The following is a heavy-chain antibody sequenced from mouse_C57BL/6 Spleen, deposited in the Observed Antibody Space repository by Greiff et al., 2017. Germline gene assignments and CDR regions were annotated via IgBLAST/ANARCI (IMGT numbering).Heavy chain of an antibody. CDR2: IHPNSGST. D-gene: IGHD3-2*02. J-gene: IGHJ4*01. CDR1: GYTFTSYW. Sequence: QVQLQQPGAELVKPGASVKLSCKASGYTFTSYWMHWVKQRPGQGLEWIGMIHPNSGSTNYNEKFKSKATLTVDKSSSTAYMQLSSLTSEDSAVYYCARSRGSSGSYAMDYWGQGTSVTVPS. CDR3: ARSRGSSGSYAMDY. V-gene: IGHV1-64*01.